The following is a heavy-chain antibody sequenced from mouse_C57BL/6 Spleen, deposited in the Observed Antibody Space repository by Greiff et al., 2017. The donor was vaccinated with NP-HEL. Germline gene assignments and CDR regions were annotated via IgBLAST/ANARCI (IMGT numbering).Heavy chain of an antibody. CDR3: ARSLPVPFDY. V-gene: IGHV1-82*01. Sequence: LQESGPELVKPGASVKISCKASGYAFSSSWMNWVKQRPGKGLEWIGRIYPGDGDTNYNGKFKGKATLTADKSSSTAYMQLSSLTSEDSAVYFCARSLPVPFDYWGQGTTLTVSS. CDR2: IYPGDGDT. CDR1: GYAFSSSW. J-gene: IGHJ2*01.